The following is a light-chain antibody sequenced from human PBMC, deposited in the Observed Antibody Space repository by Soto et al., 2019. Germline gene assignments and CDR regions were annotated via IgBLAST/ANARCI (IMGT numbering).Light chain of an antibody. CDR2: GAS. V-gene: IGKV3-15*01. CDR3: QQYNNWPPTWT. J-gene: IGKJ1*01. Sequence: EIVMTQSPATLSVSPGERATLSCRASQSVSSNLAWYQQKPGQAPRLLIYGASTRATGIPDRFSGSGSGKEFTLTISSLQSEDFAVYYCQQYNNWPPTWTFGQGTKVEIK. CDR1: QSVSSN.